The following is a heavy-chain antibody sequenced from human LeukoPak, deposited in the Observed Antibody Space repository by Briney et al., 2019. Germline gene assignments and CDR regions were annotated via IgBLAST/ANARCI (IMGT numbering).Heavy chain of an antibody. CDR1: GYTFTSYY. J-gene: IGHJ5*02. CDR3: ARSLFGPRITMIVGP. CDR2: INPSGGST. D-gene: IGHD3-22*01. Sequence: ASVKVSCKASGYTFTSYYMHWVRQAPGQGLEWMGIINPSGGSTSYAQKFQGRVTMTRDTSTSTVYMELSSLRSGDTAVYYCARSLFGPRITMIVGPWGQGTLVTVSS. V-gene: IGHV1-46*01.